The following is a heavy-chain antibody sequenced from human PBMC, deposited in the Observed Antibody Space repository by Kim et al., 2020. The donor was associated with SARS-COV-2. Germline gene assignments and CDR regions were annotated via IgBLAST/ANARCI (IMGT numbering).Heavy chain of an antibody. V-gene: IGHV1-3*01. Sequence: ASVKVSCKASGYTFTSYAMHWVRQAPGQRLEWMGWINAGNGNTKYSQKFQGRVTITRDTSASTAYMELSSLRSEDTAVYYCASGFYRSPLSLRYFDWLSKGRFDYWGQGTLVTVSS. J-gene: IGHJ4*02. CDR1: GYTFTSYA. CDR3: ASGFYRSPLSLRYFDWLSKGRFDY. CDR2: INAGNGNT. D-gene: IGHD3-9*01.